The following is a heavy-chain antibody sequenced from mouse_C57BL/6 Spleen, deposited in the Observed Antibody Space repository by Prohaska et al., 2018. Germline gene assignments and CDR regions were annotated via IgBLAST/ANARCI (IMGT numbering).Heavy chain of an antibody. CDR3: ARLPTGTGYWYFDV. V-gene: IGHV1-64*01. CDR2: IHPNSGST. Sequence: QVQLQQPGAELVKPGASVKLSCKASGYTFTSYWMHWVKQRPGQGIEWIGMIHPNSGSTNYNEKVKSKATLTVDQSSSTAYMQLSSLTSEDSAVYYCARLPTGTGYWYFDVWGTGTTVTVSS. D-gene: IGHD4-1*02. CDR1: GYTFTSYW. J-gene: IGHJ1*03.